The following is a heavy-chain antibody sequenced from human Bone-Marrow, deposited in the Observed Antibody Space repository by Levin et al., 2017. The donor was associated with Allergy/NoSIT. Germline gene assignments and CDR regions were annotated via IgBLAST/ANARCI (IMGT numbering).Heavy chain of an antibody. D-gene: IGHD2-15*01. CDR2: IYQNGNT. V-gene: IGHV4-30-2*01. CDR3: AVGHSDRATYSEGRFDP. J-gene: IGHJ5*02. CDR1: GGSISSGDYS. Sequence: LRLSCAVSGGSISSGDYSWNWIRQPPGKGLEWIGYIYQNGNTYDNPSLRSRLTISVDRSKNQFSLKLTSVTAADTAVYYCAVGHSDRATYSEGRFDPWGQGVLVTVSS.